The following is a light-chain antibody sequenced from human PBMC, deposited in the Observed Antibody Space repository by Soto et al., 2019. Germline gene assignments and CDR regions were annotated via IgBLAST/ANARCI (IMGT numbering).Light chain of an antibody. CDR1: QNINSQ. Sequence: IPMTQSPPTLSASVGDRVTITCRPGQNINSQLAWYQQKPGKAPKVLIYGASSLESGVPSRFSGSGSGTEFTLTISSLQSDDFATYYCQQYASYKSFGQGTKVEVK. V-gene: IGKV1-5*01. CDR3: QQYASYKS. J-gene: IGKJ1*01. CDR2: GAS.